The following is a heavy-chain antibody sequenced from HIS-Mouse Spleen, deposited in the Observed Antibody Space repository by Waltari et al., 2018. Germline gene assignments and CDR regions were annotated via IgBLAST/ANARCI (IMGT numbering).Heavy chain of an antibody. Sequence: QVQLQESGPGLVKPSETLSLTCPVSGYSTSTGYSWGWIRQPPGKGPEWVGSIDHSGRTYYNPSLQSRGTISVDTSKDQFSLKLSSVTAAETAVDYCARDSWAYAIEYFQHWGQGTLVTVSS. D-gene: IGHD2-8*01. CDR3: ARDSWAYAIEYFQH. V-gene: IGHV4-38-2*02. CDR2: IDHSGRT. J-gene: IGHJ1*01. CDR1: GYSTSTGYS.